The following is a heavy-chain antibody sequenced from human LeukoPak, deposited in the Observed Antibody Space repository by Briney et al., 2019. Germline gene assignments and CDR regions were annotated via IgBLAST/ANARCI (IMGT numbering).Heavy chain of an antibody. V-gene: IGHV4-39*01. CDR1: GGSISSSSYY. J-gene: IGHJ4*02. CDR3: ASSIAVAGDW. Sequence: SETLSLTCTVSGGSISSSSYYWGWIRQPPGKGLEWIGSIYYSGSTYYNPSLKSRVTISVDTSKNQFSLKLSSVTAADTAVYYCASSIAVAGDWWGQGTLVTVSS. CDR2: IYYSGST. D-gene: IGHD6-19*01.